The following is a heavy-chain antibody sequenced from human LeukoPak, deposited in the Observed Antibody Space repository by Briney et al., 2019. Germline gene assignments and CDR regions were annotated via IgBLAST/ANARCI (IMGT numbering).Heavy chain of an antibody. V-gene: IGHV4-31*03. CDR2: IYYSGGT. CDR3: ARVPDYSNKNWFDP. J-gene: IGHJ5*02. Sequence: PSQTLSLTCTVSGGSISSGGYYWSWIRQHPGKGLEWIGYIYYSGGTYYNPSLKSRVTISVDTSKNQFSLKLSSVTAADTAVYYCARVPDYSNKNWFDPWGQGTLVTVSS. CDR1: GGSISSGGYY. D-gene: IGHD4-11*01.